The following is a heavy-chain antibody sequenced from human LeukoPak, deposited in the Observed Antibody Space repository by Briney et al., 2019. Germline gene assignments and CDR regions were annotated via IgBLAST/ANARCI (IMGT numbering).Heavy chain of an antibody. V-gene: IGHV1-18*01. D-gene: IGHD6-19*01. CDR3: ARNRYSSDWYLFDY. CDR2: LSRYNGNT. Sequence: SVKVSCKASGYTFISYGISWVRQAPGQGLEWMGWLSRYNGNTNYAQKFQGRVTMTTATSTSTAYMELRSLRSDDTAIYYCARNRYSSDWYLFDYWGQGTLVTVSS. CDR1: GYTFISYG. J-gene: IGHJ4*02.